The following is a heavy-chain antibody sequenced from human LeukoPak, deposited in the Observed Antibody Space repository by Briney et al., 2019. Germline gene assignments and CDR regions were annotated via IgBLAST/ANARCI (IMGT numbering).Heavy chain of an antibody. CDR1: GFTFSSYA. D-gene: IGHD5-24*01. Sequence: SGGSLRLSCAASGFTFSSYAMSWVRQAPGKGLEWVSAISGSGGSTYYADSVKGRFTISRDNSKNTLYLQMNSLRAEDTAVYYCASCRDGYNSNYWGQGTLVTVSS. V-gene: IGHV3-23*01. CDR3: ASCRDGYNSNY. CDR2: ISGSGGST. J-gene: IGHJ4*02.